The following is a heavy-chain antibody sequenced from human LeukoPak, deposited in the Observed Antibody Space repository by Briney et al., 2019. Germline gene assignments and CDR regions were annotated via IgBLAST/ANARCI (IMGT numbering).Heavy chain of an antibody. J-gene: IGHJ3*02. D-gene: IGHD6-19*01. Sequence: SETLSLTCTVSGGSISSSTYYWGWIRQPPGKGLEWIGNIFYSGSTYYSPSLKSRVTISLDTSRNQFSLKLNSVTAADTAVYYCARGHLLNGWFKYDAFEIWGQGTMVTVSS. CDR2: IFYSGST. CDR1: GGSISSSTYY. V-gene: IGHV4-39*07. CDR3: ARGHLLNGWFKYDAFEI.